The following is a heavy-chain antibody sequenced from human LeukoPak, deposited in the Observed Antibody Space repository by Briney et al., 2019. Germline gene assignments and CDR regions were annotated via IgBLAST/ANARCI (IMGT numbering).Heavy chain of an antibody. CDR1: GFTFSSYW. D-gene: IGHD3-22*01. CDR3: ARAPSEIGGYYPEYFRH. J-gene: IGHJ1*01. Sequence: GGSLLLSCSASGFTFSSYWMHWVRQAPGKGLVWVSRIKSDGSTNYADSVKGRFTISRDNAKNKVSLQMNSLRAEDTGVYYCARAPSEIGGYYPEYFRHWGQGTLVTVSS. V-gene: IGHV3-74*01. CDR2: IKSDGST.